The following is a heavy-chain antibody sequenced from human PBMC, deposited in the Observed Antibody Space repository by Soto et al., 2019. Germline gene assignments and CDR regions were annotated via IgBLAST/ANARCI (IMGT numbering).Heavy chain of an antibody. J-gene: IGHJ4*02. V-gene: IGHV3-23*01. CDR2: ISGSGGST. Sequence: GGSLRLSCAASGFTSSSYAMSWVRQAPGKGLEWVSAISGSGGSTYYADSVKGRFTISRDNSKNTLYLQMNSLRAEDTAVYYCAKGKRKTTVISYFDYWGQGTLVTVSS. CDR1: GFTSSSYA. CDR3: AKGKRKTTVISYFDY. D-gene: IGHD4-17*01.